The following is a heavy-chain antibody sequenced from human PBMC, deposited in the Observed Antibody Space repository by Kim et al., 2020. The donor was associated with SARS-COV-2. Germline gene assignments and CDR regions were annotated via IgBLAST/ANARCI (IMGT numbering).Heavy chain of an antibody. Sequence: SETLSLTCAVYGGSFSGYYWSWIRQPPGKGLEWIGEINHSGSTNYNPSLKSRVTISVDTSKNQFSLKLSSVTAADTAVYYCARFGLRITMVRGVLGSRHYYYGMDVWGQGTTVTVSS. J-gene: IGHJ6*02. D-gene: IGHD3-10*01. CDR3: ARFGLRITMVRGVLGSRHYYYGMDV. CDR1: GGSFSGYY. CDR2: INHSGST. V-gene: IGHV4-34*01.